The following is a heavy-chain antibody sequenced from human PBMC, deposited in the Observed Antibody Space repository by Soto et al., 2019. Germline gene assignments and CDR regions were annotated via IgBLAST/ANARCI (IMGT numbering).Heavy chain of an antibody. Sequence: EVQLVESGGGLVKPGGSLRLSCAASGFTFSTYSMNWVRQAPGKGLEWVSYISSSSTYIYYADSVKGRFTISRDNAKISLYLQMNSLRAEDTAVYYCLIAVAGSFAPDYWGQGTLVTVSS. J-gene: IGHJ4*02. V-gene: IGHV3-21*01. D-gene: IGHD6-19*01. CDR2: ISSSSTYI. CDR1: GFTFSTYS. CDR3: LIAVAGSFAPDY.